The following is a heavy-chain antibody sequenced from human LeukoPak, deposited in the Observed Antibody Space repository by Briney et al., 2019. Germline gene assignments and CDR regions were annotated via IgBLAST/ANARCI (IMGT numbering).Heavy chain of an antibody. CDR3: ARGYRGSYFFDY. D-gene: IGHD1-26*01. CDR2: ISSNHKTI. Sequence: GGSLRLSCAASGFTFSDYYMSWIRQAPGKGLEWVSYISSNHKTIYYAASVKDRFTISRDNANNSLFLQMNSLTAEDTAIYYCARGYRGSYFFDYWGQGILVTVSP. J-gene: IGHJ4*02. V-gene: IGHV3-11*01. CDR1: GFTFSDYY.